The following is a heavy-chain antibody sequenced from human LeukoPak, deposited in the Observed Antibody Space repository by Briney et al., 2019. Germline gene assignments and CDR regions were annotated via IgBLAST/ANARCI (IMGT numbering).Heavy chain of an antibody. V-gene: IGHV4-34*01. CDR1: GGSFSGYY. CDR3: ARGSLNSSPRFGSSGRFGY. Sequence: PSETLSLTCAIYGGSFSGYYWSWIRQPPGKGLQWIGEINHSGSTNYNPSLKSRVTISVDTSKNQFSLKLSSVTAAVTAVYYCARGSLNSSPRFGSSGRFGYWGQGTLVTVSS. J-gene: IGHJ4*02. D-gene: IGHD3-10*01. CDR2: INHSGST.